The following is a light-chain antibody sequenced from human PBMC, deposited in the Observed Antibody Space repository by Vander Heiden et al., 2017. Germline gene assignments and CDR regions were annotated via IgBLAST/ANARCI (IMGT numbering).Light chain of an antibody. Sequence: DIQMTQSPSSLTASVGGRVTFTCRASPNIGNYSNWYQQNPGKAPELLILGAASLVSGVPTRFSGGGSGTLFTLTISSLQPEEFAAYHCQQSYSIPRTFGQGTKLEI. CDR1: PNIGNY. V-gene: IGKV1-39*01. J-gene: IGKJ2*01. CDR3: QQSYSIPRT. CDR2: GAA.